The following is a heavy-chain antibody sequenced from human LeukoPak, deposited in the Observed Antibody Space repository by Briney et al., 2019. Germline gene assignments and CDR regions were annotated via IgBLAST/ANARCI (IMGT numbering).Heavy chain of an antibody. D-gene: IGHD3-9*01. CDR2: IYYSGST. J-gene: IGHJ5*02. V-gene: IGHV4-31*03. CDR1: GGSISSGGYY. Sequence: SQTLSLTCTVSGGSISSGGYYWSWIRQHPGKGLEWIGYIYYSGSTHYNPSLKSRVTISVDTSKNQFSLKLSSVTAADTAVYYCARDMTDWWFDPWGQGTLVTVSS. CDR3: ARDMTDWWFDP.